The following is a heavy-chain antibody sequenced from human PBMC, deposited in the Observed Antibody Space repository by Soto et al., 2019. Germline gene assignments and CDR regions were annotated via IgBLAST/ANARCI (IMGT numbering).Heavy chain of an antibody. J-gene: IGHJ3*02. CDR3: ARGVGLRSAFDI. CDR2: MTSSGFST. V-gene: IGHV3-23*01. Sequence: GGSLRLSCAASGFTITSYTMTWVRQAPGKGLEWVSSMTSSGFSTYYADSVKGRFTISRDISKNTLYLQMNSLRAEDTAVYYCARGVGLRSAFDIWGQGTMVTVSS. CDR1: GFTITSYT. D-gene: IGHD2-15*01.